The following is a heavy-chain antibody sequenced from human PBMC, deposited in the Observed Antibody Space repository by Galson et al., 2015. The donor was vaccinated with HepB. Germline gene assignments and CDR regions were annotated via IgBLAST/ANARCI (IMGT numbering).Heavy chain of an antibody. V-gene: IGHV1-18*01. Sequence: SVKVSCKASGYTFKNYGFGWVRQAPGQGLEWMGWINANNGDTKYAQKFQGRVTMTTDTSTSTAYMELRSLRSDDTAVYYCARVDSSGWSDFGAFDIWGQGTMVTVSS. CDR1: GYTFKNYG. J-gene: IGHJ3*02. CDR2: INANNGDT. D-gene: IGHD6-19*01. CDR3: ARVDSSGWSDFGAFDI.